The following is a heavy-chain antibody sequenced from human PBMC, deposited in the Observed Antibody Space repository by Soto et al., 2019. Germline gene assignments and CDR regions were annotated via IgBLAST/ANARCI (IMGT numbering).Heavy chain of an antibody. J-gene: IGHJ6*03. CDR2: IDYFGTT. D-gene: IGHD4-17*01. CDR3: GRVLIMTTVTADYYYMDV. V-gene: IGHV4-59*02. Sequence: SETLSLTCTVSGGSVSSYYWSWIRQPPGKGLEWIGYIDYFGTTSYNPSLTRRVTISEDTSKNQFSLEVSFVTAADTGVYFCGRVLIMTTVTADYYYMDVWGKGTTVTVSS. CDR1: GGSVSSYY.